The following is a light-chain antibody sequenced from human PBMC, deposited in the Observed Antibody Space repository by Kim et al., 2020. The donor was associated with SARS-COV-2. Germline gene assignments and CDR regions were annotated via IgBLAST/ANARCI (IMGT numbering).Light chain of an antibody. J-gene: IGLJ1*01. CDR3: AAWDDSLNGYV. Sequence: GQTVTISCSGSSSNVGRNNVNWYQQFPGTAPKLLTYNNIQRPSGVPDRFSASKSGTSASLAISGLQSEDEADYHCAAWDDSLNGYVFGTGTKVTVL. V-gene: IGLV1-44*01. CDR1: SSNVGRNN. CDR2: NNI.